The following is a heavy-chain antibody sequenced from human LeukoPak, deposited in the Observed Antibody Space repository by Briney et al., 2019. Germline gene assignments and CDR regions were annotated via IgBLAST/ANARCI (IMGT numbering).Heavy chain of an antibody. J-gene: IGHJ5*02. D-gene: IGHD1-26*01. CDR2: IYPGDSDT. V-gene: IGHV5-51*01. CDR1: GYSFTSYW. Sequence: PGESLKISCKGSGYSFTSYWIGWVRRMPGKGLEWMGIIYPGDSDTRYSPSFQGQVTISADKSISTASLQWSNLKASDTAMYYCARHGVARGSGSYWLDHWGQGTLVIVSS. CDR3: ARHGVARGSGSYWLDH.